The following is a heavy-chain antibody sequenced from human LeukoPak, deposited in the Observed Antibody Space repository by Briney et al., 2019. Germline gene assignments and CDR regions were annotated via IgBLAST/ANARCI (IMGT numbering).Heavy chain of an antibody. D-gene: IGHD2-21*01. J-gene: IGHJ3*02. CDR1: GDSITNTNYY. V-gene: IGHV4-39*07. Sequence: PSETLSLTCTVSGDSITNTNYYWAWIRQSPGKGLEWIGSIYYSGTTYYSPSLKNRVTISLDTSKNQLSLNLRSVTAADTAVYYCARGRNVAFDIWGQGTMVTVSS. CDR2: IYYSGTT. CDR3: ARGRNVAFDI.